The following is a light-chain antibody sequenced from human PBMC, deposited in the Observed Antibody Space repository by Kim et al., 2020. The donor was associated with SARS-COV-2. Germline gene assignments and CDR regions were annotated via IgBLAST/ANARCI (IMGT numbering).Light chain of an antibody. CDR3: QQYNNWPPWT. V-gene: IGKV3-15*01. CDR1: QSVSSN. CDR2: GAS. J-gene: IGKJ1*01. Sequence: EIVMTQSPATLSVSPGERATLSCRASQSVSSNLAWYQQKPGQAPRLLIYGASTRATGIPARFSGSGSGTEFTRTISSLQSEDFAVYYCQQYNNWPPWTFGQGTKVDIK.